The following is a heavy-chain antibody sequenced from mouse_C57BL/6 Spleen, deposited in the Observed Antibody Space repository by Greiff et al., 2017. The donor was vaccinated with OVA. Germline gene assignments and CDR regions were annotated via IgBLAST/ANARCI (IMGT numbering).Heavy chain of an antibody. CDR3: ARGGLPFDY. V-gene: IGHV5-4*03. CDR2: ISDGGSYT. CDR1: GFTFSSYA. Sequence: EVNVVESGGGLVKPGGSLKLSCAASGFTFSSYAMSWVRQTPEKRLEWVATISDGGSYTYSPDNVKGRFTSSRDNAKNNLYLQMSHLKSEDTAMYYCARGGLPFDYWGQGTTLTVSS. J-gene: IGHJ2*01. D-gene: IGHD2-2*01.